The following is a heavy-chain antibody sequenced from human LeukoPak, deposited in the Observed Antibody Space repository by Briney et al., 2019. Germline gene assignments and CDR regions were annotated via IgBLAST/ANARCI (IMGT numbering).Heavy chain of an antibody. J-gene: IGHJ4*02. CDR2: INHSGTT. D-gene: IGHD2-15*01. Sequence: SETLSLTCVVYGGSFSAYYWSWIRQPPGKGLQWIGEINHSGTTNYNPSLKSRVTISVDTSQNQFSLKLSSVTAADTAVYYCARARGIVVVVAEDCYFDYWGQGTLVAVSS. CDR3: ARARGIVVVVAEDCYFDY. CDR1: GGSFSAYY. V-gene: IGHV4-34*01.